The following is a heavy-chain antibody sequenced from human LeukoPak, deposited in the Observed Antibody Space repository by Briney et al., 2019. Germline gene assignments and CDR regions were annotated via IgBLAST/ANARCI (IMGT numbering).Heavy chain of an antibody. CDR3: ARGPGDSSGYYFDY. Sequence: SETLSLTCAVYGGSFSGYYWSWIRQPPGKGLEWIGEINHSGSTNYNPSLKSRVTISVDTSKNQFSLKLSSVTAADTAVYYCARGPGDSSGYYFDYWGQGTLVTVSS. CDR1: GGSFSGYY. D-gene: IGHD3-22*01. CDR2: INHSGST. J-gene: IGHJ4*02. V-gene: IGHV4-34*01.